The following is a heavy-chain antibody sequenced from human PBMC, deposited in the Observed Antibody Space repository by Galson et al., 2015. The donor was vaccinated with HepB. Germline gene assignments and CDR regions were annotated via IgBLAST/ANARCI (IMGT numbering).Heavy chain of an antibody. Sequence: SLRLSCAASGFTFSSYVMHWVRQAPGKGLEWVAVISYDGSNKYYADSVKGRFTISRDNSKNTLYLQMNSLRAEDTAVYYCARDPVYYDSSGLDYWGQGTLVTVSS. V-gene: IGHV3-30-3*01. CDR1: GFTFSSYV. J-gene: IGHJ4*02. CDR3: ARDPVYYDSSGLDY. D-gene: IGHD3-22*01. CDR2: ISYDGSNK.